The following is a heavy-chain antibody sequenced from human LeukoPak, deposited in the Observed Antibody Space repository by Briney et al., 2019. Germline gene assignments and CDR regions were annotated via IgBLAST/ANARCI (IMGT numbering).Heavy chain of an antibody. Sequence: GGSLRLSCAASGFTFSSYAMSWVRQAPGEGLEWVSAIGSGYSTYYADSVKGRFTISRDNSKNTLYLQMNSLRAEDTAVYYCATYSSSWAQAAYWGQGTLVTVSS. CDR1: GFTFSSYA. D-gene: IGHD6-13*01. V-gene: IGHV3-23*01. CDR2: IGSGYST. CDR3: ATYSSSWAQAAY. J-gene: IGHJ4*02.